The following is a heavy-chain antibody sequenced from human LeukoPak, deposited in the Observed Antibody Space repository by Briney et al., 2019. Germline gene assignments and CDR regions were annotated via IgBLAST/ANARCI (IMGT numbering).Heavy chain of an antibody. Sequence: SVKVSCKASGGTFSRYAINWVRQAPGQGLEWMGGIIPLFGTANYAQKFQGRVTITAVESMSTAYMELSSLRSEDTAVYYCARGWLAETTVVTPYNYRGQGTLVTVSS. CDR2: IIPLFGTA. D-gene: IGHD4-23*01. CDR1: GGTFSRYA. J-gene: IGHJ4*02. V-gene: IGHV1-69*01. CDR3: ARGWLAETTVVTPYNY.